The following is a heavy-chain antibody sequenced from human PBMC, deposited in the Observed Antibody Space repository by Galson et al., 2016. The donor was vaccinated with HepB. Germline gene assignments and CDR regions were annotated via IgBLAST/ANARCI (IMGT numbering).Heavy chain of an antibody. D-gene: IGHD6-13*01. Sequence: CAISGDSVSSNTAGWNWIRQSPSRGLEWLGRTYYRSEWSSDYAESVRSRISISADTSKNQFSLKLKSVNAADTAVYYCARGSSNWPAGAFDIWGPGTVLTVSS. CDR1: GDSVSSNTAG. V-gene: IGHV6-1*01. CDR3: ARGSSNWPAGAFDI. J-gene: IGHJ3*02. CDR2: TYYRSEWSS.